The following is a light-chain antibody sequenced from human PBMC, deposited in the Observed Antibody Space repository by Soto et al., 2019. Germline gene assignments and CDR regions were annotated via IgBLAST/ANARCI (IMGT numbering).Light chain of an antibody. CDR1: SSNIGKYY. J-gene: IGLJ1*01. Sequence: QSALTQPPSVSAAPGQTVTISCSGSSSNIGKYYVSWYQQLPGEAPKLLIYDSNKRPSGIPERFSASRSGTSATLGITGLQTGDEADYYCGAWDDSLRLYAFGPGTKVTVL. CDR2: DSN. CDR3: GAWDDSLRLYA. V-gene: IGLV1-51*01.